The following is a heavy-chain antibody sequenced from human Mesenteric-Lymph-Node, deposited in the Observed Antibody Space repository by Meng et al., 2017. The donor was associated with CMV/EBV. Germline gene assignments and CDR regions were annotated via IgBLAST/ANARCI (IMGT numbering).Heavy chain of an antibody. J-gene: IGHJ6*02. CDR2: INPNGGGT. Sequence: ASVKVSCKTSGYFFSDHFMHWVRQAPGQGLEWMGWINPNGGGTNYAQKFQGRVTMTRDTSISTAYMELSRLTSDDTAVYYCARRDSDRSYYGMDVWGQGTTVTVSS. CDR1: GYFFSDHF. CDR3: ARRDSDRSYYGMDV. V-gene: IGHV1-2*02. D-gene: IGHD5-24*01.